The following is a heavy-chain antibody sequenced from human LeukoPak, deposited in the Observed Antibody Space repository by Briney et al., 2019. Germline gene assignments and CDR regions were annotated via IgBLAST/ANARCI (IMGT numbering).Heavy chain of an antibody. CDR2: IDTNTGNP. V-gene: IGHV7-4-1*02. Sequence: ASVKVSCKASGYTFTSYIMNWVRQAPGQGLEWMGWIDTNTGNPASAQGFTGRFVFSLDTSVSTAYLQISSLKAEDTAVYYCAREVHDYGDYTLYGMDVWGQGTTVTVSS. CDR3: AREVHDYGDYTLYGMDV. D-gene: IGHD4-17*01. J-gene: IGHJ6*02. CDR1: GYTFTSYI.